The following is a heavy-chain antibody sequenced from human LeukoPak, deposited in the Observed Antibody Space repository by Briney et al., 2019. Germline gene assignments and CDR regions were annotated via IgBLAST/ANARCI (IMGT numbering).Heavy chain of an antibody. V-gene: IGHV3-7*01. CDR3: ARACSGGNCYYYYMDV. D-gene: IGHD2-15*01. Sequence: GGSLRLSCAASGFTFSSYWMSWVRQAPGKGLEWVANIKQDGSEKYYVDSVKGRFTISRDNAKNSLYLQMNSLRAEDTAVYYCARACSGGNCYYYYMDVWGKGTTVTVSS. CDR1: GFTFSSYW. J-gene: IGHJ6*03. CDR2: IKQDGSEK.